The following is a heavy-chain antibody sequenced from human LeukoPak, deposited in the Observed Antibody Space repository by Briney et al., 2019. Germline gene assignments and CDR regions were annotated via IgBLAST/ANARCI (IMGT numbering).Heavy chain of an antibody. J-gene: IGHJ6*02. CDR2: ISAYNGNT. CDR3: ATSGVGGYDHYYYYGMDV. Sequence: ASVKVSCKASGYTFTSYGISWVRQAPGQGLEWMGWISAYNGNTNYAQKLQGRVTMTTDTSTSTAYMELRSLRSEDTAVYYCATSGVGGYDHYYYYGMDVWGQGTTVTVSS. D-gene: IGHD5-12*01. CDR1: GYTFTSYG. V-gene: IGHV1-18*01.